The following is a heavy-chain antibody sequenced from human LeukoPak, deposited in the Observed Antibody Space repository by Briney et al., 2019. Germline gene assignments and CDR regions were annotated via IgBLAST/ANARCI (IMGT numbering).Heavy chain of an antibody. CDR1: GGSISSSSYY. CDR3: ASRAGTMVRGVIIAGWFDP. J-gene: IGHJ5*02. D-gene: IGHD3-10*01. CDR2: IYYSGST. Sequence: SETLSLTCTVSGGSISSSSYYWGWIGQPPGKGLEWIGSIYYSGSTYYNPSLESRVTISVDTSKNQFSLKLSSVTAADTAVYYRASRAGTMVRGVIIAGWFDPWGQGTLVTVSS. V-gene: IGHV4-39*01.